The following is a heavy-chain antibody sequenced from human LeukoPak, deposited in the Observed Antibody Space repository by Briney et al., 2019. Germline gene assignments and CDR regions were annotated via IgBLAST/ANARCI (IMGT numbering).Heavy chain of an antibody. Sequence: HSGGSLRLSCAASGFTFSSYGMHWVRQATGKGLEWVSAISTTGDTFYPGSVKGRFTISREDAKNSLHLQMNSLRAGDTAVYYCARGKYYYDSSGYYDYWGQGTLVTVSS. V-gene: IGHV3-13*01. D-gene: IGHD3-22*01. CDR3: ARGKYYYDSSGYYDY. CDR2: ISTTGDT. J-gene: IGHJ4*02. CDR1: GFTFSSYG.